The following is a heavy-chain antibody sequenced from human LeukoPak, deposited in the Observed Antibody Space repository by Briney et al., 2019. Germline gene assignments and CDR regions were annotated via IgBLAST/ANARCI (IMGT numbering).Heavy chain of an antibody. Sequence: SETLSLTCAVSGGSISGYYWSWIRQPAGKGLEWIGRIYTNWTTYYSPSLKSRVTMSVDTSKNQFSLKLSSVTAADTAVYYCAGEQWLAFDYWGQGTLVTVSS. J-gene: IGHJ4*02. CDR1: GGSISGYY. CDR3: AGEQWLAFDY. V-gene: IGHV4-4*07. D-gene: IGHD6-19*01. CDR2: IYTNWTT.